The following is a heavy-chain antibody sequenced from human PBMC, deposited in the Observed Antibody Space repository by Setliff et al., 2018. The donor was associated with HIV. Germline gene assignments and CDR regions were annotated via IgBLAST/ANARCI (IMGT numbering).Heavy chain of an antibody. Sequence: SETLSLTCTVSGGSISSSSYYWGWIRQPPGKGLEWIGSIYYSGRTYYNPSLKSRVTISVDTSKNQFSLKLRSVTAADTAMYYCARRRCSAASCPDNSWNWLDPWGQGTLVTVSS. V-gene: IGHV4-39*01. CDR1: GGSISSSSYY. D-gene: IGHD2-15*01. CDR3: ARRRCSAASCPDNSWNWLDP. CDR2: IYYSGRT. J-gene: IGHJ5*02.